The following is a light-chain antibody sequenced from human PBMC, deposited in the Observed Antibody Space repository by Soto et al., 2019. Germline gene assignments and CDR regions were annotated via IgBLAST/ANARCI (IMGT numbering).Light chain of an antibody. J-gene: IGKJ1*01. CDR3: HQYNNWPWT. V-gene: IGKV3-15*01. CDR1: QSVSSN. Sequence: EIVLTQSPGTLSLSPGERDNLSCRASQSVSSNFLAWYQQKPGQAPRLLIYAASTRATGIPVRFSGSGSETEFTLTIRSLQSEDSALYYCHQYNNWPWTFGQGTKVDIK. CDR2: AAS.